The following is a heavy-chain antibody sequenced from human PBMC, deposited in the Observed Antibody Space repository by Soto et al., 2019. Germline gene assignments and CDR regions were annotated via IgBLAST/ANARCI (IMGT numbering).Heavy chain of an antibody. CDR3: ARDMGTGYFDY. CDR1: GFTFSSYW. V-gene: IGHV3-7*01. D-gene: IGHD7-27*01. Sequence: LSCAASGFTFSSYWMSWVRQAPGKGLEWVANIKQDGSEKYYVDSVKGRFTISRDNAKNSLYLQMNSLRAEDTAVYYCARDMGTGYFDYWGQGALVTVSS. J-gene: IGHJ4*02. CDR2: IKQDGSEK.